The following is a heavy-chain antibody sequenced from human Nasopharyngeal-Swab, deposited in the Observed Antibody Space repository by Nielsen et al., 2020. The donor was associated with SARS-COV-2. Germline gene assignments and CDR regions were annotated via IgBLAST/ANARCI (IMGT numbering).Heavy chain of an antibody. CDR1: GGSISSYY. CDR2: IFHSGST. Sequence: GSLSLSCTVSGGSISSYYWSWIRQPPGKGLEWIGYIFHSGSTNYNPSLKSRVTISVDTSKNQFSLKLSSVTAADTAVYYCARANRSGIFGVVLNFDYWGQGTLVTVSS. J-gene: IGHJ4*02. D-gene: IGHD3-3*01. V-gene: IGHV4-59*01. CDR3: ARANRSGIFGVVLNFDY.